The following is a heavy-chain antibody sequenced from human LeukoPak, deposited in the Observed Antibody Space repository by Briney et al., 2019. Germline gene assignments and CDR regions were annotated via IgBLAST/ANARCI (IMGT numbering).Heavy chain of an antibody. V-gene: IGHV3-23*01. D-gene: IGHD3-3*01. CDR3: AKDFITIFGVVPPYYMDV. Sequence: HPGGSLRLSCAASGFTFSSYAMSWVRQAPGKGLEWVSVISGSGGSTYYADSVKGRFTISRDNSKNTLYLQMNSLRAEDTAVYYCAKDFITIFGVVPPYYMDVWGKGTTVTVSS. CDR1: GFTFSSYA. J-gene: IGHJ6*03. CDR2: ISGSGGST.